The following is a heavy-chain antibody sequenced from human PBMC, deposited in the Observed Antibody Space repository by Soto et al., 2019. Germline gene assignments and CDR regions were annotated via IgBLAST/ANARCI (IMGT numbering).Heavy chain of an antibody. CDR1: GFTFSSYE. J-gene: IGHJ6*02. D-gene: IGHD5-18*01. V-gene: IGHV3-48*03. CDR3: AARGYSYGSSFYYYGMDV. Sequence: PGGSLRLSCAASGFTFSSYEMNWVRQAPGKGLEWVSYISSSGSTIYYADSVKGRFTISRDNAKNSLYLQMKSPRHEDTAVYYCAARGYSYGSSFYYYGMDVWGQWTTVTVSS. CDR2: ISSSGSTI.